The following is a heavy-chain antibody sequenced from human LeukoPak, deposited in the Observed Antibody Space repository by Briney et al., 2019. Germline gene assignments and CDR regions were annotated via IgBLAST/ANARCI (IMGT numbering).Heavy chain of an antibody. CDR1: GYTFTSYD. CDR3: ARGTPTDAYSSGWYW. V-gene: IGHV1-8*01. CDR2: MNPNSGNT. Sequence: GASVKVSCKASGYTFTSYDINWVRQATGQGLEWMGWMNPNSGNTGYAQKFQGRVTMTRNTSISTAYMELSSLRSEDTAVYYCARGTPTDAYSSGWYWWGQETLVTVSS. J-gene: IGHJ4*02. D-gene: IGHD6-19*01.